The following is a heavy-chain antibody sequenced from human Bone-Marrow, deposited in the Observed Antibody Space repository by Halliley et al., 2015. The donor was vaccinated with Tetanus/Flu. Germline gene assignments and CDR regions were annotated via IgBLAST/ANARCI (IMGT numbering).Heavy chain of an antibody. Sequence: LRLSCAVSGGSISHYYWSWIRQPPGKGLEWIGYFYYSGSTNYNSSLESRVTMSVDTSKNQVSLKLRSVTAADPAVYYCATVRREQLRLGELSFGTWGQGTLVAVSS. D-gene: IGHD3-16*02. CDR3: ATVRREQLRLGELSFGT. J-gene: IGHJ5*02. V-gene: IGHV4-59*01. CDR1: GGSISHYY. CDR2: FYYSGST.